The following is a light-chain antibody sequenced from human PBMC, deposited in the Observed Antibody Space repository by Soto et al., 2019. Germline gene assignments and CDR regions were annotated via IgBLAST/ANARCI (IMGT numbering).Light chain of an antibody. Sequence: EIVLTQSPVTLSLSPGERATLSCRASQSVGRDLAWYQHKPGQAPTLLIHDASDRATGIPARFSGSGSGTDFTLTISSLEAEDFAVYYYQQRSSWPPVLTFGGGTKVEIK. CDR1: QSVGRD. J-gene: IGKJ4*01. CDR3: QQRSSWPPVLT. V-gene: IGKV3-11*01. CDR2: DAS.